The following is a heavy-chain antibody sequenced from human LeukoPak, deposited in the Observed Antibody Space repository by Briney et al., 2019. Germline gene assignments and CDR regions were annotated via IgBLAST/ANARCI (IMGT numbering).Heavy chain of an antibody. V-gene: IGHV3-7*01. J-gene: IGHJ1*01. CDR1: GYIFTTYY. D-gene: IGHD1-7*01. CDR3: ATSAASPGNS. Sequence: SCKTSGYIFTTYYMHWVRQAPGKGLEWLANVNQDASVSFYVDSVKGRFTISRDNAENSVYLQMNNLRVEDTAVYYCATSAASPGNSWGQGTLITVSS. CDR2: VNQDASVS.